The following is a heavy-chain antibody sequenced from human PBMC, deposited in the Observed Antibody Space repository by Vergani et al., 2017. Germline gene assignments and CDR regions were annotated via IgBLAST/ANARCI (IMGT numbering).Heavy chain of an antibody. CDR2: IDVKGNS. Sequence: QAQLQESGPRLVQPSQTLSLTCSFSGGSLDIHSQTWGWIRQPAGEGLEWIGLIDVKGNSNFSPSLESRVAMSADASRGRFSLILRPVTTSDTAVYYCVRVLHTSYILGAFDIWGQGIKVTVSS. CDR3: VRVLHTSYILGAFDI. CDR1: GGSLDIHSQT. V-gene: IGHV4-61*02. D-gene: IGHD2-21*01. J-gene: IGHJ3*02.